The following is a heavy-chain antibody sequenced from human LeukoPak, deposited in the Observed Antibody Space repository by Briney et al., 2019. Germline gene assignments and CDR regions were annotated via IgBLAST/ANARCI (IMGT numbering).Heavy chain of an antibody. CDR1: GGSISSYY. CDR3: ARENHYYYYGMDV. CDR2: IYYSGST. Sequence: SETLSLTCTVSGGSISSYYWSWIRQPPGKGLEWIGYIYYSGSTNYNPSLKSRVTISVDTSKNQFSLKLSSVTVADTAVYYCARENHYYYYGMDVWGQGTTVTVSS. V-gene: IGHV4-59*01. J-gene: IGHJ6*02.